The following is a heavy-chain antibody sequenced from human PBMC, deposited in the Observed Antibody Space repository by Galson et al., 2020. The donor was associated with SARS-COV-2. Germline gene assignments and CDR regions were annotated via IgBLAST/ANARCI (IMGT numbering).Heavy chain of an antibody. CDR2: FDPEDGET. V-gene: IGHV1-24*01. Sequence: ASVKVSCKVSGYTLTELSMHLVRQAPGKGLEWMGGFDPEDGETIYAQKFQGRVTMTEDTSTDTAYMELSSLRSEDTAVYYCATDFAIFGVVILDYWGQGTLVTVSS. CDR1: GYTLTELS. CDR3: ATDFAIFGVVILDY. D-gene: IGHD3-3*01. J-gene: IGHJ4*02.